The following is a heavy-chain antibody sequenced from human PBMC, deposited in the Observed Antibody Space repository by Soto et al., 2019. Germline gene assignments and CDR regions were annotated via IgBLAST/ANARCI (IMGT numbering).Heavy chain of an antibody. Sequence: QVQLQESGPGLVKPSETLSLTCTVSGDSVTSDYWSWIRQPPGKRLEYIGFIYLGGSANYNPSLESRLPISPDKSKNQLSLRLTSVTAADTAVYYCTRGKWFPRGYGMDVWGRGTTVTVS. CDR3: TRGKWFPRGYGMDV. D-gene: IGHD3-22*01. V-gene: IGHV4-59*02. CDR1: GDSVTSDY. J-gene: IGHJ6*02. CDR2: IYLGGSA.